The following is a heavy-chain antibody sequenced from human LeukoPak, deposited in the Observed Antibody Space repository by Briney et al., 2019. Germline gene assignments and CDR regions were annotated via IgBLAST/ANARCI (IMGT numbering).Heavy chain of an antibody. Sequence: GGSLRLSCAASGFTFSSYAMSWVRQAPRKGLEWVSVISGSGYSTYYADSVKGRFTISRDNSKNTLYLQMNSLRADDTAVYNCAKDRSGSTAEYFQHWGQGTLVTVSS. CDR2: ISGSGYST. D-gene: IGHD3-10*01. J-gene: IGHJ1*01. V-gene: IGHV3-23*01. CDR3: AKDRSGSTAEYFQH. CDR1: GFTFSSYA.